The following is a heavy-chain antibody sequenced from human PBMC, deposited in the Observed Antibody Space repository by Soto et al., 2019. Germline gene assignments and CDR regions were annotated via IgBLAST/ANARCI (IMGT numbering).Heavy chain of an antibody. J-gene: IGHJ6*02. CDR3: ARDGSDSYGLDV. V-gene: IGHV4-4*07. CDR1: GGSISSYY. D-gene: IGHD3-10*01. Sequence: SETLSLTCTVSGGSISSYYWGWIRQSAGKGLEWIGRIYNGGNTQYNPSLKSRVTMSADTSKNQYSLRLNSVTAADTAAYYCARDGSDSYGLDVWGQGTTVTVSS. CDR2: IYNGGNT.